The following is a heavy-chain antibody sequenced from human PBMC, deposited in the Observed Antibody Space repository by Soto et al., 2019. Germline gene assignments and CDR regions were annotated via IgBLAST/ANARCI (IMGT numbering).Heavy chain of an antibody. CDR3: AREGYYGSGSYYFDY. CDR1: GFTFSSYG. Sequence: QVQLVESGGGVVQPGRSLRLSCAASGFTFSSYGMNWVRQAPGKGLEWVAVIWYDGSNKYYADSVKGRFTISRDNSKNTLYLQMNSLRAEDTAVYYCAREGYYGSGSYYFDYWGQGTLVTVSS. CDR2: IWYDGSNK. V-gene: IGHV3-33*01. J-gene: IGHJ4*02. D-gene: IGHD3-10*01.